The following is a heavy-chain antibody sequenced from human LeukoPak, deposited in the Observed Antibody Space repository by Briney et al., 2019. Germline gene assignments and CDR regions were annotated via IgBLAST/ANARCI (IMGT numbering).Heavy chain of an antibody. J-gene: IGHJ4*02. D-gene: IGHD3-16*01. V-gene: IGHV4-59*01. CDR2: IYYSGST. CDR3: AREIDPWIGAYYFDY. CDR1: GGSISSYY. Sequence: SETLSLTCTVSGGSISSYYWSWIRQPPGKGLEWIGYIYYSGSTNYNPSLKSRVTISVDTSENQFSLKLSSVTAADTAVYYCAREIDPWIGAYYFDYWGQGTLVTVSS.